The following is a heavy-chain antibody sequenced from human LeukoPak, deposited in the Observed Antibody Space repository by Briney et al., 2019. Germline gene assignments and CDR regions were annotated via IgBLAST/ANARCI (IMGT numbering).Heavy chain of an antibody. CDR2: INTDGAST. CDR3: ASIASAML. Sequence: GGSLRLSCTVSGFTFSNFWMSWVRQAPGKGLVWVSRINTDGASTAYADSVKGRFTISRDNAKNTLYLQMNSLRVEDTAVYYCASIASAMLWGQGTMVTVSS. CDR1: GFTFSNFW. J-gene: IGHJ3*01. V-gene: IGHV3-74*01. D-gene: IGHD2-15*01.